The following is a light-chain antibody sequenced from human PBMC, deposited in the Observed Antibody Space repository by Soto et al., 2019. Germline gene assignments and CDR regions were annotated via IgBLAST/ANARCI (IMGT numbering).Light chain of an antibody. V-gene: IGLV2-14*01. CDR1: SSDVGGYNY. CDR3: TSYSSSTTRVV. Sequence: QSALTQPASVSGSPGQSITISCTGTSSDVGGYNYVSWYQQHPGKAPKLIIYEVSNRPSGVSNRFSGSKSGNTASLTISGLQAEDEADYSCTSYSSSTTRVVFGGGTKLTVL. CDR2: EVS. J-gene: IGLJ2*01.